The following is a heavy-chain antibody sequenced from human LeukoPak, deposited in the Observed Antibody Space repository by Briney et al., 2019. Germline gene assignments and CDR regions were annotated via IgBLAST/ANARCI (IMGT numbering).Heavy chain of an antibody. J-gene: IGHJ4*02. CDR3: AKDEMATTGIY. D-gene: IGHD5-24*01. CDR1: GFTFSSYG. Sequence: PGGSLRLSCAAYGFTFSSYGMNWVRQAPGKGLEWVSAIFASGGSTYYADSVKGRFTISRDNSKNTLYLQMNSLRAEDTAVYYCAKDEMATTGIYWGQGTLVTVSS. V-gene: IGHV3-23*01. CDR2: IFASGGST.